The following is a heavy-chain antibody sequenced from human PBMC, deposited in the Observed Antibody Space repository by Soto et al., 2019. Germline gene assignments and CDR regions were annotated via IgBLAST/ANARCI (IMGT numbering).Heavy chain of an antibody. V-gene: IGHV3-7*05. J-gene: IGHJ5*02. CDR1: GFTFSSYW. D-gene: IGHD3-9*01. CDR2: IKQDGSEK. CDR3: LIDLSLRNFDWAESRLNWFDH. Sequence: GGSLRLSCAASGFTFSSYWMSWVRQAPGKGLEWVANIKQDGSEKYYVDSVKGRFTISRDNAKNSLYLQMNSLRAEDTAVYYCLIDLSLRNFDWAESRLNWFDHWGKGTLVTVSS.